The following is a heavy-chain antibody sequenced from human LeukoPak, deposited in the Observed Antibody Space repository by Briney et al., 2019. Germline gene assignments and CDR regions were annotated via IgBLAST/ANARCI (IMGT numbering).Heavy chain of an antibody. CDR1: GFTFSNYA. J-gene: IGHJ4*02. D-gene: IGHD3-9*01. CDR2: ISGSGGST. V-gene: IGHV3-23*01. CDR3: VGTGVLRYFDWLLPGHPKFDY. Sequence: PGGSLRLSCAASGFTFSNYALSWVRQAPGKGLEWVSDISGSGGSTYYADSVKGRFTISRDNSKNTLYLQMNSLRAEDTAVYYCVGTGVLRYFDWLLPGHPKFDYWGQGTLVTVSS.